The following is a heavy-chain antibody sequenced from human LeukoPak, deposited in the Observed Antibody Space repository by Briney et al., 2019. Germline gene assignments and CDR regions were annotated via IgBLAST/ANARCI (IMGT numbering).Heavy chain of an antibody. CDR3: ARRRYHDY. Sequence: PSETLSLTCTVSGGSISSGGYYWSWIRQPPGKGLEWIGYIYYSGSTNYNPSLKSRVTISVDTSKNQFSLKLSSVTAADTAVYYCARRRYHDYWGQGTLVTVSS. V-gene: IGHV4-61*08. D-gene: IGHD3-9*01. J-gene: IGHJ4*02. CDR1: GGSISSGGYY. CDR2: IYYSGST.